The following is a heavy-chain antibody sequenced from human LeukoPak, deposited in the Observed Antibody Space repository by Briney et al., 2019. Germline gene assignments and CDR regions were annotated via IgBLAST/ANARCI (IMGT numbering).Heavy chain of an antibody. J-gene: IGHJ4*02. V-gene: IGHV3-48*03. CDR1: GVTFSSYE. D-gene: IGHD4-17*01. Sequence: GGSLRLSCAASGVTFSSYEMNCVRRAPGKGLEWLSHISSSGTTIYYTDSVKGRFTISRDNAKNSLYLQMNSLTAKDTAIYYCARRTNGAPGGFDYWGQGALVTVSS. CDR3: ARRTNGAPGGFDY. CDR2: ISSSGTTI.